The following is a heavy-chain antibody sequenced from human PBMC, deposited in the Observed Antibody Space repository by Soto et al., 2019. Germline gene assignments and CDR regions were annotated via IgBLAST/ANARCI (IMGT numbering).Heavy chain of an antibody. V-gene: IGHV5-10-1*01. CDR3: ARRRLVIQPGPYGMDV. CDR1: GYSFTSYW. Sequence: GESLKISCKGSGYSFTSYWISWVRQMPGKGLEWMGRIDPSDSYTNYSPSFQGHVTISADKSISTAYLQWSSLKASDTAMYYCARRRLVIQPGPYGMDVWGQGTTVTVSS. D-gene: IGHD3-9*01. CDR2: IDPSDSYT. J-gene: IGHJ6*02.